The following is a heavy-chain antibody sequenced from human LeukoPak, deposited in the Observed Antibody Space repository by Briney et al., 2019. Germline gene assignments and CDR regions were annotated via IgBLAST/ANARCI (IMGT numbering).Heavy chain of an antibody. J-gene: IGHJ5*02. Sequence: SVKVFCKTSGGTFNNSAISWVRQAPGQGLEWLGGIMPLFGTAGYAQKFQGRVTITKDESTSTAYMELSSLRSEDTVVYYCARAMIAGLGWFDPWGQGTLVTVSS. D-gene: IGHD3-22*01. CDR1: GGTFNNSA. CDR2: IMPLFGTA. V-gene: IGHV1-69*05. CDR3: ARAMIAGLGWFDP.